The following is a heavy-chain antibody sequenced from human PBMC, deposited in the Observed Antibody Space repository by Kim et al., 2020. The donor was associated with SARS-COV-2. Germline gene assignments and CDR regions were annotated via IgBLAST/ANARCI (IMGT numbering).Heavy chain of an antibody. Sequence: QKFQGRVTMTRNTSIRTAYMELSSLRSEDTAVYYCARSGGEYSGSPLVESWGQGTLVTVSS. D-gene: IGHD1-26*01. J-gene: IGHJ5*01. CDR3: ARSGGEYSGSPLVES. V-gene: IGHV1-8*01.